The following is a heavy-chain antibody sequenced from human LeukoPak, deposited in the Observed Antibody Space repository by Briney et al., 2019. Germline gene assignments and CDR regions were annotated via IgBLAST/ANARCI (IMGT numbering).Heavy chain of an antibody. CDR2: IYYSGST. CDR1: GGSISSSSYY. Sequence: PSETLSLTCAVSGGSISSSSYYWGWIRQPPGKGLEWIGSIYYSGSTYYNPSLKSRVTISVDTSKNQFSLKLSSVTAADTAVYYCARRTRIAAAGTGNFDYWGQGTLVTVSS. V-gene: IGHV4-39*01. CDR3: ARRTRIAAAGTGNFDY. D-gene: IGHD6-13*01. J-gene: IGHJ4*02.